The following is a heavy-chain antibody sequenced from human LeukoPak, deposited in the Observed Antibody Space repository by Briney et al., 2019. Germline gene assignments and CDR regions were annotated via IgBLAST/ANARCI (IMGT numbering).Heavy chain of an antibody. CDR3: ARDRVGSGWPRPWYFEF. J-gene: IGHJ4*02. CDR2: INPNTGAT. D-gene: IGHD6-19*01. CDR1: GYTFTGYY. V-gene: IGHV1-2*02. Sequence: ASVKVSYKPSGYTFTGYYLHWVRQAPGQGLEWMGWINPNTGATIYAEKFQGRVTMTRDTSIDTAHMEMRSLRSDDTAVYYCARDRVGSGWPRPWYFEFWGQGTLITVSS.